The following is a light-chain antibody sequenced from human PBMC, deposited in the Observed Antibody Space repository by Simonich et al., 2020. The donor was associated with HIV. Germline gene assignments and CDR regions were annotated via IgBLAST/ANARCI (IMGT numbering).Light chain of an antibody. Sequence: NFMLTQPLSVSESPGKTVTISCTRSSGSIASNYVQWYQQLPGSAPTTVIYEDNQRPSGVPDRFSGSIDSSSNSASLTISGLKTEDEADYYCQSYDSSNWVFGGGTKLTVL. CDR2: EDN. CDR3: QSYDSSNWV. CDR1: SGSIASNY. V-gene: IGLV6-57*03. J-gene: IGLJ3*02.